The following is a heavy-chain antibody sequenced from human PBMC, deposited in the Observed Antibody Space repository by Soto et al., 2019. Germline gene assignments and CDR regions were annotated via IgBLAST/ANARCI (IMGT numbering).Heavy chain of an antibody. CDR3: ARAEVVVAAAYFDY. CDR2: IKQDGSEK. D-gene: IGHD2-15*01. Sequence: ESGGGLVQPGGSLRLSCAASGFTFSSYWMSWVRQAPGKGLEWVANIKQDGSEKYYVDSVKGRFTISRDNAKNSLYLQMNSLRAEDTAVYYCARAEVVVAAAYFDYWGQGTLVTVSS. V-gene: IGHV3-7*03. J-gene: IGHJ4*02. CDR1: GFTFSSYW.